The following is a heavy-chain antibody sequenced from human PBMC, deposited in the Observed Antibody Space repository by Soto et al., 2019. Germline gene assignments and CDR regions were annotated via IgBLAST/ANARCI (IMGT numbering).Heavy chain of an antibody. Sequence: ASVKVSCKASGYTFTGYYMHWVRQAPGQGLEWMGWINPNSGGTNYAQKFQGWVTMTRDTSISTAYMELSRLRSDDTAVYYCARGARSGGSCYSGGREFDYWGQGTLVTVSS. CDR3: ARGARSGGSCYSGGREFDY. V-gene: IGHV1-2*04. D-gene: IGHD2-15*01. CDR1: GYTFTGYY. J-gene: IGHJ4*02. CDR2: INPNSGGT.